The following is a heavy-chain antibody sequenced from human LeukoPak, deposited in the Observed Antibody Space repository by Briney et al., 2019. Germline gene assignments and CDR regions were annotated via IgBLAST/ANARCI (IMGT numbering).Heavy chain of an antibody. Sequence: GGSLRLSCAAPGFTFSNYWMTWVRQAPGKGLEWVANIKQDGSERYYVDSVEGRFTISRDNAKNSLYLQMNSLRAEDTAVYYCARGIASGIDFFDPWGQGTLVTVSS. D-gene: IGHD6-13*01. CDR1: GFTFSNYW. CDR3: ARGIASGIDFFDP. V-gene: IGHV3-7*01. J-gene: IGHJ5*02. CDR2: IKQDGSER.